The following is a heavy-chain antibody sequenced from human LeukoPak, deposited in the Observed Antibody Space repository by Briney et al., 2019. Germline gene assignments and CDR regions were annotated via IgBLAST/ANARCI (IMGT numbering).Heavy chain of an antibody. CDR1: GYTFSSSYG. CDR2: ISGYTGNT. D-gene: IGHD1-1*01. J-gene: IGHJ4*02. Sequence: SVKVSCKASGYTFSSSYGISWVRQAPAQGLEWMGWISGYTGNTNYGQKVQGRVTMTTDTSTSTAYMELTSLRSDDTAVYYCSRFNDWDGTPDYWGQGTLVTVSS. CDR3: SRFNDWDGTPDY. V-gene: IGHV1-18*01.